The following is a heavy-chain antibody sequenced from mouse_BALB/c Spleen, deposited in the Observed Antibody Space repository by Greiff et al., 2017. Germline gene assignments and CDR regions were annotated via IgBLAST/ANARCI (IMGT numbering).Heavy chain of an antibody. J-gene: IGHJ3*01. CDR3: TREDYGSSSFAY. Sequence: QVQLQQSGAELVKPGASVKLSCKASGYTFTSYYMYWVKQRPGQGLEWIGEINPSNGGTNFNEKFKSKATLTVDKSSSTAYMQLSSLTSEDSAVYYCTREDYGSSSFAYWGQGTLVTVSA. CDR2: INPSNGGT. D-gene: IGHD1-1*01. V-gene: IGHV1S81*02. CDR1: GYTFTSYY.